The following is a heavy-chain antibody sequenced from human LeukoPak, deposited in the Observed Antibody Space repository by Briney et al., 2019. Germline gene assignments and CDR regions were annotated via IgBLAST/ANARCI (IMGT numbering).Heavy chain of an antibody. CDR1: GGSFSGYY. Sequence: PSETLSLTCAVYGGSFSGYYWSWIRQPPGKGLEWIGEIYQSGSTNYNPSLKSRLTISVDPSKNQFSLKLTSVTAADTAVYYCARVVCRGNTSYSDFDSWGQGTPVTVSS. J-gene: IGHJ4*02. CDR3: ARVVCRGNTSYSDFDS. D-gene: IGHD2-15*01. CDR2: IYQSGST. V-gene: IGHV4-34*01.